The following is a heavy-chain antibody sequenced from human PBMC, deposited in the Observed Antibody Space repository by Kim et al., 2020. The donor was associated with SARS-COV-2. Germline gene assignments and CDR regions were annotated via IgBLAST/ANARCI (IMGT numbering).Heavy chain of an antibody. D-gene: IGHD1-26*01. CDR2: IYSGGSST. J-gene: IGHJ6*02. V-gene: IGHV3-23*03. CDR3: AKSRMWELLPYYYGMDV. Sequence: GGSLRLSCAASGFTFSSYAMSWVRQAPGKGLEWVSVIYSGGSSTYYADSVKGRFTISRDNSKNTLYLQMNSLRAEDTAVYYCAKSRMWELLPYYYGMDVWGQGTTVTVSS. CDR1: GFTFSSYA.